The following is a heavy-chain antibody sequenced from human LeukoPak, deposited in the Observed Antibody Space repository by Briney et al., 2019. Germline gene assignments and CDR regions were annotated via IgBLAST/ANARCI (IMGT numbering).Heavy chain of an antibody. D-gene: IGHD3-3*01. Sequence: SETLSLTCAVYGGSFSGYYWSWIRQPPGKGLEWIGEINHSGSTNYNPSLKSRVTISVDTSKNQFSLKLSSVTAADTAVYYCARQYYDFWSGHSDYWGQGTLVTVSS. J-gene: IGHJ4*02. CDR3: ARQYYDFWSGHSDY. CDR2: INHSGST. V-gene: IGHV4-34*01. CDR1: GGSFSGYY.